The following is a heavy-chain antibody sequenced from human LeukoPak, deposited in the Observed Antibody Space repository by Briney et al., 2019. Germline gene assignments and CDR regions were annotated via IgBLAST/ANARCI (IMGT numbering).Heavy chain of an antibody. CDR2: ISNDGSRK. CDR1: GFTFSRHG. D-gene: IGHD3-3*01. CDR3: ARDRAWNYFDY. Sequence: GGSLRLSCAPSGFTFSRHGMHWVRQAPGKGLEWVAIISNDGSRKYYAHSVEGRFTVSRDNSKNTLYLQMDSLRAEDTAVYYCARDRAWNYFDYWGQGTLVTVSS. V-gene: IGHV3-30*03. J-gene: IGHJ4*02.